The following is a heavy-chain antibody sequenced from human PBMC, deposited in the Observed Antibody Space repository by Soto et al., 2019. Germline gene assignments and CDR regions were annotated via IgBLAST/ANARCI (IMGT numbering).Heavy chain of an antibody. Sequence: QVQLVESGGGVVQPGRSLRLSCAASGFTFSSYGMHWVRQAPGKGLEWVAVIWYDGRKKYYADSVKGRFTISRDNSKNTLYLQMNSLRAEDTAVYYCASNRRPVDTAMVAFDYWGQGALVTVSS. D-gene: IGHD5-18*01. V-gene: IGHV3-33*01. CDR2: IWYDGRKK. J-gene: IGHJ4*02. CDR3: ASNRRPVDTAMVAFDY. CDR1: GFTFSSYG.